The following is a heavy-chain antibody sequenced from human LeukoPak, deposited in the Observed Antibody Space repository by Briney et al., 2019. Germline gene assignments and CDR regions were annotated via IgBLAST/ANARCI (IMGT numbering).Heavy chain of an antibody. V-gene: IGHV4-61*01. CDR2: IYYSGST. CDR3: ARHKDSGDYPLDY. J-gene: IGHJ4*02. CDR1: GASVSSGSYY. D-gene: IGHD4-17*01. Sequence: SETLSLTCNVSGASVSSGSYYWSWIRQPPGKGLEWIGYIYYSGSTNYNPSLKSRVTISVDTSKNQFSLKLSSVTAADTAVYYCARHKDSGDYPLDYWGQGILVSVSS.